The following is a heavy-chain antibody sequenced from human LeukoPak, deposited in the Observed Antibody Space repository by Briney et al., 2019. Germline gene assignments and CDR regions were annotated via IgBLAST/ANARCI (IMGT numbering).Heavy chain of an antibody. CDR1: GGSISSYY. J-gene: IGHJ5*02. Sequence: PSETLSLTCTVSGGSISSYYWSWIRQPAGKGLEWIGRIYTSGSTNYNPSLKSRVTMSVDTSKNQFSLKLSSVTAADTAVYYCARVGNEIAARAGFPLQDGWFDPWGQGTLVTVSS. CDR2: IYTSGST. D-gene: IGHD6-6*01. CDR3: ARVGNEIAARAGFPLQDGWFDP. V-gene: IGHV4-4*07.